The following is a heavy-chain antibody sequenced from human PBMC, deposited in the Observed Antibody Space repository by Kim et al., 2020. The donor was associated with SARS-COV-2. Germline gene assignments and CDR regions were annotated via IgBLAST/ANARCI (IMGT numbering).Heavy chain of an antibody. Sequence: GGSLRLSCAASGFTFSSYAIHWVRQAPGKGLEWVAVISYDGSNKYYADSVKGRFTISRDNSKNTLYLRMNSLRVEDTAVYYCARGDLGEGQQLVSEYFDLWGRGTLVIVSS. D-gene: IGHD6-13*01. CDR2: ISYDGSNK. J-gene: IGHJ2*01. CDR1: GFTFSSYA. V-gene: IGHV3-30*04. CDR3: ARGDLGEGQQLVSEYFDL.